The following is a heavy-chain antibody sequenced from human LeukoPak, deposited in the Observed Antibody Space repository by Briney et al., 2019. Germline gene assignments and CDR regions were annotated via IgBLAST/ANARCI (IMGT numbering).Heavy chain of an antibody. D-gene: IGHD1-1*01. CDR3: AKNGGTYDS. CDR1: GFTLRSYA. V-gene: IGHV3-23*01. Sequence: GGSLRLSCAASGFTLRSYAMTWVRQAPGKGLEWVSGISESDGSTYYADSVKGRFTISRDNSKNTLYLQMNSLRAEDTAVYYCAKNGGTYDSWGQGTLVTVSS. CDR2: ISESDGST. J-gene: IGHJ4*02.